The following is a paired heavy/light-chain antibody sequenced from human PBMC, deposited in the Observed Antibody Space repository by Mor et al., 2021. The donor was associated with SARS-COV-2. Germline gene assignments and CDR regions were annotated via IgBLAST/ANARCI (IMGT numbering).Light chain of an antibody. CDR2: YAS. V-gene: IGKV6-21*01. CDR3: HQSSSVPFT. Sequence: EIVLTQSPDFQSVTPKEKVTITCRASQSIGTSLHWYQQKPGQSPKLLIRYASQSFSGVPSRFSGSGSGTDFTLTINSLEAEDAATYYCHQSSSVPFTFGPGTKVDIK. CDR1: QSIGTS. J-gene: IGKJ3*01.
Heavy chain of an antibody. J-gene: IGHJ5*02. CDR2: IYYSGST. V-gene: IGHV4-39*01. CDR1: GGSISSSSYY. D-gene: IGHD3-3*01. CDR3: AKVVGGYDFWSGYSNFMWFDP. Sequence: QLQLQESGPGLVKPSETLSLTCTVSGGSISSSSYYWGWIRQPPGKGLEWIGSIYYSGSTYYNPSLKSRVTVSVDTSKNQFSLKLSSVTAADTAVYYCAKVVGGYDFWSGYSNFMWFDPWGQGTLVTVSS.